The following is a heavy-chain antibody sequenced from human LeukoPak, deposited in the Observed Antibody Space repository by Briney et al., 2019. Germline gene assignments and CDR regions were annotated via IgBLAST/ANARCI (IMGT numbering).Heavy chain of an antibody. CDR1: GFTFSSYW. D-gene: IGHD3-10*01. J-gene: IGHJ4*02. Sequence: GGSLRLSCAASGFTFSSYWMSWVRQAPGKGLEWVANIKQDGSEKYYVDSVKGRFAISRDNAKNSLYLQMNSLRAEDTAVYYCARDSFTVRGVIIAPLLGGQGTLVTVSS. CDR2: IKQDGSEK. CDR3: ARDSFTVRGVIIAPLL. V-gene: IGHV3-7*01.